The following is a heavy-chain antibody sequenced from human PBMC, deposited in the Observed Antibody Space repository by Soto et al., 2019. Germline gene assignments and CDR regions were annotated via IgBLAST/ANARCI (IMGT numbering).Heavy chain of an antibody. Sequence: SETLSLTCAVYGGSFSGYYWSWIRQPPGKGLEWIGEINHSGSTNYNPSLKSRVTISVDTSKNQFSLKLSSVTAADTAVYYCARGLTPYYGSGSYYSYWGQGTLVTVSS. V-gene: IGHV4-34*01. D-gene: IGHD3-10*01. CDR2: INHSGST. CDR1: GGSFSGYY. J-gene: IGHJ4*02. CDR3: ARGLTPYYGSGSYYSY.